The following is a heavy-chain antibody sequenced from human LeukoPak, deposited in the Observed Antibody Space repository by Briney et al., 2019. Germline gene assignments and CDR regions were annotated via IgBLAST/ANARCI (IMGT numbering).Heavy chain of an antibody. J-gene: IGHJ6*02. CDR1: GGCISSYY. V-gene: IGHV4-59*01. D-gene: IGHD6-6*01. CDR3: ARDRVFEYSSSSNYYYGMDV. Sequence: SETLSLTCTVSGGCISSYYWSWIRQPPGKGLEWIGYIYDSGSTNYNPSLKSRVTISVDTSKNQLSLKLSSVTAADTAVYYCARDRVFEYSSSSNYYYGMDVWGQGTTVTVSS. CDR2: IYDSGST.